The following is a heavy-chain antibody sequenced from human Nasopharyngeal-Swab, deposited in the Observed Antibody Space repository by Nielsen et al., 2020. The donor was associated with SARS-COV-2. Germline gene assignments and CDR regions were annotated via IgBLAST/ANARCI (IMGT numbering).Heavy chain of an antibody. J-gene: IGHJ4*02. D-gene: IGHD5-24*01. V-gene: IGHV5-51*01. Sequence: GESLKISCKGSGYSFTNYWIGWVRQMPGKGLEWMGIIYPGDSDTRCGPSFQGQVTISADESVTTAYLQWSSLKASDTAMYYCARMSLDGYSDFDYWGQGTLVTVSS. CDR1: GYSFTNYW. CDR3: ARMSLDGYSDFDY. CDR2: IYPGDSDT.